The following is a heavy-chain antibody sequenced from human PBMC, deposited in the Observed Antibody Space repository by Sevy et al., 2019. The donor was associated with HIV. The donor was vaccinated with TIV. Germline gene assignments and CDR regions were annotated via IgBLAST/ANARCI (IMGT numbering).Heavy chain of an antibody. J-gene: IGHJ6*03. Sequence: GGSLRLSCAASGFTFVGHGMHWVRQAPGKGLEGVSFIWYDGSNEFYADSVKGRFTISRDNSKNTLSLQMNSLRAEDTAVYYCARGNWNYYMDVWGKGTTVTVSS. V-gene: IGHV3-33*01. D-gene: IGHD1-20*01. CDR1: GFTFVGHG. CDR2: IWYDGSNE. CDR3: ARGNWNYYMDV.